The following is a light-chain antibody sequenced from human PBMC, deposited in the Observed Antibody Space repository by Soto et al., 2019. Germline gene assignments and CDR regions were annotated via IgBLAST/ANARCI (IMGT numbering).Light chain of an antibody. J-gene: IGKJ2*01. CDR3: QQYSTYSVFT. CDR1: QNINDG. CDR2: KAS. V-gene: IGKV1-5*03. Sequence: DIQMTQSPSTLSASVGDRVTITCRASQNINDGLTWYQQKPGKAPKLLIYKASNLESGVPLRFSGTVSGTEFTLTISCLQPDDFATYYCQQYSTYSVFTFGQGTRLEIK.